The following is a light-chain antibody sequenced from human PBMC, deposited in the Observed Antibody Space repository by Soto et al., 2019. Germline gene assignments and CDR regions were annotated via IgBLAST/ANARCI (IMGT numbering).Light chain of an antibody. CDR3: QNYYSAPFT. CDR1: QGISDY. J-gene: IGKJ3*01. CDR2: AAS. Sequence: DIQMIQSPSSLSAFLGDRVTITCRASQGISDYLVWYQQKPGKVPKLLIYAASTLQSGVPPRFSGTASGTDFTLTISSLQPEDVATYYCQNYYSAPFTFGPGTKVDIK. V-gene: IGKV1-27*01.